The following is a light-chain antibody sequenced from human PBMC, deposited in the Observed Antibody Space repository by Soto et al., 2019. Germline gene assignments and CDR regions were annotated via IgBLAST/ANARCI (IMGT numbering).Light chain of an antibody. J-gene: IGKJ1*01. CDR2: DAS. V-gene: IGKV1-5*01. Sequence: DIQMTQSPSTLSASVGDRVTLTCRASQSISSWLAWYQQKPGKAPKLLMYDASSLESGVPSRFSGSGAGTEFTLTISSLQPDDFATYYCQQYNSYSSTFGQGTKVDIK. CDR1: QSISSW. CDR3: QQYNSYSST.